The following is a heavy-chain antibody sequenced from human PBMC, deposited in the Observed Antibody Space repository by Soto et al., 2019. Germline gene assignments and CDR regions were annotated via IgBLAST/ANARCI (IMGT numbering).Heavy chain of an antibody. Sequence: LRLSCAASGFTFSSYGMHWVRQAPGKGLEWVAVISYDGSNKYYADSVKGRFTISRDNSKNTLYLQMNSLRAEDTAVYYCTKDGSAAADALLDYYGMDVWGQGTTVTVSS. J-gene: IGHJ6*02. D-gene: IGHD3-10*01. V-gene: IGHV3-30*18. CDR1: GFTFSSYG. CDR2: ISYDGSNK. CDR3: TKDGSAAADALLDYYGMDV.